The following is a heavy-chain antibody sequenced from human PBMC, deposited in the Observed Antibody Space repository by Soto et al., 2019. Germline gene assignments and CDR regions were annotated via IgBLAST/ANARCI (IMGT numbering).Heavy chain of an antibody. CDR3: AKDPSYSSSYYLDY. Sequence: GGSLRLSCAASGFTFSSYAMSWVRQAPGKGLEWVSAISGSGGSTYYADSVKGRFTISRDKSKNTLYLQMNSLRAEDTNVYYWAKDPSYSSSYYLDYWGQGTLVTVSS. J-gene: IGHJ4*02. D-gene: IGHD6-6*01. V-gene: IGHV3-23*01. CDR2: ISGSGGST. CDR1: GFTFSSYA.